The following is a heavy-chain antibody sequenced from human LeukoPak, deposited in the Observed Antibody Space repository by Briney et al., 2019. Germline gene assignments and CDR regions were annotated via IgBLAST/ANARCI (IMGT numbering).Heavy chain of an antibody. CDR2: INHSGST. CDR1: GGSFSGYY. J-gene: IGHJ5*02. CDR3: ARERLSFTYYDGSGSYCTGSNLFDP. Sequence: PSETLSLTCAVYGGSFSGYYWSWIRQPPGRGLEWIGEINHSGSTNYNPSLKSRVTISVDTSKNQFSLKLSSRSAADTAVYYCARERLSFTYYDGSGSYCTGSNLFDPWGQGTLVTVSS. V-gene: IGHV4-34*01. D-gene: IGHD3-10*01.